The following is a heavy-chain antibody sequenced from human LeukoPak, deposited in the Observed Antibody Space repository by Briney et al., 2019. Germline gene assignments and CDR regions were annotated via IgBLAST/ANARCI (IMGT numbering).Heavy chain of an antibody. V-gene: IGHV3-23*01. D-gene: IGHD3-10*01. CDR2: ISGSGGST. Sequence: GGSLRLSCAASGFTFSSYAMSWARQAPGKGLEWVSAISGSGGSTYYADSVKGRFTISRDNSKNTLYLQMNSLRAEDTAVYYCAKDLTARGVIGNWFDPWGQGTLVTVSS. J-gene: IGHJ5*02. CDR3: AKDLTARGVIGNWFDP. CDR1: GFTFSSYA.